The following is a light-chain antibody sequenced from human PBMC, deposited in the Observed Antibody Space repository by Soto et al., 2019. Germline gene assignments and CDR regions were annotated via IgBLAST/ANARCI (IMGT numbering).Light chain of an antibody. V-gene: IGLV1-47*02. CDR3: EAWDDSLSGPV. Sequence: QSVLTQPPSASGTPGQRVTISCSGSTSNIGSNYVYWYQQLPGAAPKLLIYSTDQRPSGVPDRFSGSKSGTSASLAISGLRSEDEADFFCEAWDDSLSGPVCGGGTQLTVL. J-gene: IGLJ2*01. CDR2: STD. CDR1: TSNIGSNY.